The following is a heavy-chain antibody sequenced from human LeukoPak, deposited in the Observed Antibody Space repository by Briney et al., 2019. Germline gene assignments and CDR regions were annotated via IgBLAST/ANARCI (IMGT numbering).Heavy chain of an antibody. CDR2: ISTRGGTI. Sequence: GGSLRLSCAASGFIFSSYEMHWVRQAPGKGLEWVSYISTRGGTIYYADSVKGRFTISRDNAKNSLYLQMNSLRAEDTAVYYCARDSYYVGTQDYWGQGNLVTVSS. D-gene: IGHD4-23*01. V-gene: IGHV3-48*03. CDR1: GFIFSSYE. J-gene: IGHJ4*02. CDR3: ARDSYYVGTQDY.